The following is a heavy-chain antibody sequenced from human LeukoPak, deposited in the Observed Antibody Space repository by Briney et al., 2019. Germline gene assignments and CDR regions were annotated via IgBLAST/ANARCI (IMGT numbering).Heavy chain of an antibody. V-gene: IGHV1-2*02. CDR3: TRGGDGYINNWFDP. J-gene: IGHJ5*02. D-gene: IGHD6-25*01. CDR2: ISPHNGGT. Sequence: ASVKVSCKASGYTFTGHYIHWVRQAPGQGLEWMGWISPHNGGTNYAQKFQGRVTMTRDTSITTVYMELTWLRLDDTAVYYCTRGGDGYINNWFDPWGPGTLVPVSS. CDR1: GYTFTGHY.